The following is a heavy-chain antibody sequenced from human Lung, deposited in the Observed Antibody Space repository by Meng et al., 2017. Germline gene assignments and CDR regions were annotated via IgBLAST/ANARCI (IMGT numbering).Heavy chain of an antibody. CDR1: GFTFSRYA. J-gene: IGHJ4*02. CDR3: AKKGWLYWGSGDDY. Sequence: VALGEVGGGLVTPGGSLGLSCAASGFTFSRYAMNWVRQAPGKGLEWVSAISGSGSSPYYADSVKGRFTISRDNSKNTLYLQMNSLRAEDTAVYYCAKKGWLYWGSGDDYWGQGTLVTVSS. V-gene: IGHV3-23*04. D-gene: IGHD7-27*01. CDR2: ISGSGSSP.